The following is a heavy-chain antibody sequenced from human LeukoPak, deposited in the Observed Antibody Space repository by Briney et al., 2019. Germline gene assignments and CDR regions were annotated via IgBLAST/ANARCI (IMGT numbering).Heavy chain of an antibody. V-gene: IGHV4-31*03. CDR2: ISYSEST. CDR3: AREVISYYYDI. CDR1: GASISSGGYY. D-gene: IGHD3-10*01. Sequence: SETLSLTCTVSGASISSGGYYWSWIRQHPGKGLEWIGYISYSESTYYNPSLKSRVIISVDTSKSQFCLKLNSVTAADTAVYSCAREVISYYYDIWGQGTMVTVSS. J-gene: IGHJ3*02.